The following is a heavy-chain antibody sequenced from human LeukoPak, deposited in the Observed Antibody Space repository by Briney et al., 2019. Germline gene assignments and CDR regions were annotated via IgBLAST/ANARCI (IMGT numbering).Heavy chain of an antibody. D-gene: IGHD3-22*01. CDR2: ISWHDDK. J-gene: IGHJ4*02. V-gene: IGHV2-5*01. Sequence: SGPTLVNPTQTLTLTCTFSGFSLSTSGVGVGWIRQPPGKALEWLALISWHDDKRYSPSLKSRLTITKDTSKNQVVLTMTTMDPVDTATYYCAQFDLPNYHDSSGYPANWGQGTLVTVSP. CDR3: AQFDLPNYHDSSGYPAN. CDR1: GFSLSTSGVG.